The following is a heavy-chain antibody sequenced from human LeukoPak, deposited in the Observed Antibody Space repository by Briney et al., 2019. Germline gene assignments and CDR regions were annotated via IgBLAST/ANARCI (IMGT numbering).Heavy chain of an antibody. Sequence: PGGSLRLSCAASGFTFNAYWMNWVRQAPGKGLEWVSDINRDGGGTYYVDSVKGRFTISRDNAKNSLYLQMNNLRAEDTAVYYCARERLVGGAYFDFWGQGTLVTVSS. CDR2: INRDGGGT. D-gene: IGHD3-10*01. CDR3: ARERLVGGAYFDF. J-gene: IGHJ4*02. V-gene: IGHV3-7*01. CDR1: GFTFNAYW.